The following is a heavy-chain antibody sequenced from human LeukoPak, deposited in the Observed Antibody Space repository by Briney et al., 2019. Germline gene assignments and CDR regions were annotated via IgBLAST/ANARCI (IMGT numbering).Heavy chain of an antibody. J-gene: IGHJ4*02. CDR3: ARGCVVAAAGSIFLLGRPHFDY. CDR1: GGFISTSNYY. D-gene: IGHD6-13*01. CDR2: IFYSGST. Sequence: SSETLSLTCTVSGGFISTSNYYWGWIRQPPGKGLEWIGNIFYSGSTYYSPSLKSRVTISVDTSKNQFSLKLNSVTAADTAVYYCARGCVVAAAGSIFLLGRPHFDYWGQGTLVTVSS. V-gene: IGHV4-39*07.